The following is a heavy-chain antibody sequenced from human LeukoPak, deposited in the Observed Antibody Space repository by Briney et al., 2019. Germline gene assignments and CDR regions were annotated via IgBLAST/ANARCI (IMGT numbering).Heavy chain of an antibody. Sequence: PSETLSLTCTVSGGSIGSSSYYWGWIRQPPGKGLEWIGSIYYSGSTYYNPSLKSRFTISVDTSKNQFSLKLSSVTAADTAVYYCARVDYYDSSGYTGGFDYWGQGTLVTVSS. CDR2: IYYSGST. J-gene: IGHJ4*02. CDR3: ARVDYYDSSGYTGGFDY. V-gene: IGHV4-39*07. CDR1: GGSIGSSSYY. D-gene: IGHD3-22*01.